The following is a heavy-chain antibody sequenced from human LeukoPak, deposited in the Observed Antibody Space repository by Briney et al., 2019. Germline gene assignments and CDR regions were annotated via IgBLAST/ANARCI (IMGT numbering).Heavy chain of an antibody. D-gene: IGHD3-10*01. CDR2: ISAYNGNT. J-gene: IGHJ4*02. CDR3: ATGITLGRGPHFDY. V-gene: IGHV1-18*01. Sequence: ASVKVSCKASGYTFTSYGISWVRQAPGQGLEWMGWISAYNGNTNSAQKLQGRVTPTPETSPRTHFMELRSPRYEDTAVYYCATGITLGRGPHFDYWGQGALVTASS. CDR1: GYTFTSYG.